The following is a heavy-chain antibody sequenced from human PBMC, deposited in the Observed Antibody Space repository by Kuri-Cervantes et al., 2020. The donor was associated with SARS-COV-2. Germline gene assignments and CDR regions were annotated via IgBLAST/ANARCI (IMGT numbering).Heavy chain of an antibody. CDR3: ARPAGDQGEYYYYYYMDV. V-gene: IGHV4-38-2*02. Sequence: GSLRLSCTVSGYSISSGYYWGWIRQPPGKGLEWIGSIYHSGSTYYNPSLKSRVTISVDTSKNQFSLKLSSVTAADTAVYYCARPAGDQGEYYYYYYMDVWGKGTTVTVSS. D-gene: IGHD7-27*01. J-gene: IGHJ6*03. CDR1: GYSISSGYY. CDR2: IYHSGST.